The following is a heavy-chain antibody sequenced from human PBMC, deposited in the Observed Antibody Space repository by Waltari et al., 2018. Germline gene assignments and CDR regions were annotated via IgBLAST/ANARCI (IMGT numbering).Heavy chain of an antibody. Sequence: QVQLQESGPGLVKPSETLSLTCTVPGGSISRYSWCWIRQPAGKVLEWIGRIYTSGSTNYNPSLKSRVTMSVDTSKNQFSLKLSSVTAADTAVYYCARASPRLRYGDRNYDWYFDLWGRGTLVTVSS. J-gene: IGHJ2*01. CDR3: ARASPRLRYGDRNYDWYFDL. CDR1: GGSISRYS. CDR2: IYTSGST. V-gene: IGHV4-4*07. D-gene: IGHD4-17*01.